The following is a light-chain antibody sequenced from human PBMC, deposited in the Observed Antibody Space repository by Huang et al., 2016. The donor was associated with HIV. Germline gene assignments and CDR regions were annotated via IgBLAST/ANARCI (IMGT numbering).Light chain of an antibody. CDR2: GAS. J-gene: IGKJ1*01. CDR3: QQNKNWPWT. Sequence: EIVITQSPATLSVSPGERATLSCSASQSVSRNLAGYQQKPGQAPRLLIYGASTRAPGIPARFSGSGFGTEFTLTISSLQDEDFAVYYCQQNKNWPWTFGQGTKVEI. V-gene: IGKV3-15*01. CDR1: QSVSRN.